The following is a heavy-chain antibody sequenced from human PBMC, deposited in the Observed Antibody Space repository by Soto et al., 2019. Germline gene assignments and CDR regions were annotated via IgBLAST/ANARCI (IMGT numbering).Heavy chain of an antibody. D-gene: IGHD2-21*02. CDR3: ARERVSYCGGDCPTDY. CDR1: GFTFYSYG. V-gene: IGHV3-33*01. J-gene: IGHJ4*02. Sequence: QVQLVESGGGVVQPGRSLRLSCAASGFTFYSYGMHWVRQAPGKGLEWVAVTWYDGSNKNYADSVKGRFTISRDNSKNTLYLQMNSLRAEDTAVYYCARERVSYCGGDCPTDYWGQGTLVTGSS. CDR2: TWYDGSNK.